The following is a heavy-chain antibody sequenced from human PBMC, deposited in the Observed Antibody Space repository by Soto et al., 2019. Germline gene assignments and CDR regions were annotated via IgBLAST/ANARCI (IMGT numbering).Heavy chain of an antibody. CDR3: ANRDSSGFDY. CDR2: ISYDGSNK. Sequence: VGSLRLSCAASGFTFSSYGMHWVRQAPGKGLEWVAVISYDGSNKYYADSVKGRFTISRDNSKNTLYLQMNSLRAEDTAVYYCANRDSSGFDYWGQGTLVTVSS. V-gene: IGHV3-30*18. D-gene: IGHD3-22*01. J-gene: IGHJ4*02. CDR1: GFTFSSYG.